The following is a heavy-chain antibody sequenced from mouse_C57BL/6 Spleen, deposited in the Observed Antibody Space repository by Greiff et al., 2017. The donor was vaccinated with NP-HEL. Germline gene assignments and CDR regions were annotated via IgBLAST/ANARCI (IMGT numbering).Heavy chain of an antibody. CDR2: IDPSDSYT. V-gene: IGHV1-59*01. Sequence: VQLQQPGAELVRPGTSVKFSCKASGYTFTSYRMHWVKPRPGQGLEWIGVIDPSDSYTNYNQKFKGKATLTVDTSSSTAYMQLSSLTSEDSAVYYCARLGSSYVYWGQGTTLTVSS. CDR1: GYTFTSYR. D-gene: IGHD1-1*01. J-gene: IGHJ2*01. CDR3: ARLGSSYVY.